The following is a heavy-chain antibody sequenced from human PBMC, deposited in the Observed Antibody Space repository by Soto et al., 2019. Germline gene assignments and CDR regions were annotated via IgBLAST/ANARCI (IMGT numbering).Heavy chain of an antibody. CDR1: GFTFSGYG. J-gene: IGHJ6*02. V-gene: IGHV3-30*18. CDR2: ISYDGSNK. Sequence: QVQLVESGGGVVQPGRSLRLSCAAAGFTFSGYGMHGVRQAPGKGLECVAVISYDGSNKYYAESVKGRFTISRDNSKNTLYLQMNSLRAEDTAVYYCAKDLLGPGRAYGMDVWGQGTTVTVSS. D-gene: IGHD7-27*01. CDR3: AKDLLGPGRAYGMDV.